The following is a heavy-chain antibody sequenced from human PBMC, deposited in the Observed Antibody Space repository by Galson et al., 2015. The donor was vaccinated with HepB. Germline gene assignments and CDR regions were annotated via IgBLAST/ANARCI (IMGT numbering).Heavy chain of an antibody. Sequence: SLRLSCAASGFSFSDSAMNWVRQAPEKGLEWVSSIDSGGSHIFYADSLKGRFTISRDNTKNSLFLEMNSLKVEDTAVYYCARGGGSFGYWGQGTLVTVSS. D-gene: IGHD1-26*01. CDR1: GFSFSDSA. V-gene: IGHV3-21*01. J-gene: IGHJ4*02. CDR2: IDSGGSHI. CDR3: ARGGGSFGY.